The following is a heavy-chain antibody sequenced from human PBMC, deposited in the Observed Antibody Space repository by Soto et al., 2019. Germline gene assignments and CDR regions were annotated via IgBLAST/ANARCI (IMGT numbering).Heavy chain of an antibody. CDR2: IYYSGST. D-gene: IGHD6-6*01. V-gene: IGHV4-59*01. Sequence: QVQLQESGPGLVKPSETLSLTCTVSGGSISSYYWSWIRQPPGKGLEWIGYIYYSGSTNYNPSLESRVTISVDTSKNQFSLKLSSVTAADTAVYYCARGRQLVSVFSQAWGMDVWGQGTTVTVSS. CDR1: GGSISSYY. CDR3: ARGRQLVSVFSQAWGMDV. J-gene: IGHJ6*02.